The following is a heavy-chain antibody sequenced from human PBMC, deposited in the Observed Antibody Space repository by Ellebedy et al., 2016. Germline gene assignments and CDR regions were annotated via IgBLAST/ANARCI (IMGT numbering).Heavy chain of an antibody. Sequence: ASVKVSCKASGYSFTSYDINWVRQARGQGLEWMGWMNPNSGNVGYAQKFQDRVTMTRDTSTNTAYLDLWSLTSEDTAVYYCARGVRQMVPYNWFAPWGQGTLVTVSS. CDR1: GYSFTSYD. D-gene: IGHD6-13*01. CDR2: MNPNSGNV. CDR3: ARGVRQMVPYNWFAP. V-gene: IGHV1-8*01. J-gene: IGHJ5*02.